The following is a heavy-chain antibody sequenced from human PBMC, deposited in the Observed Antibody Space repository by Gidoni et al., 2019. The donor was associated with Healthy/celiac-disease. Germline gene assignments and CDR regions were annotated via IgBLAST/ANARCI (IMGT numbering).Heavy chain of an antibody. CDR2: ISGSGGST. J-gene: IGHJ4*02. CDR3: AKDPWGGSSGDY. D-gene: IGHD1-26*01. Sequence: EVQLLESGGGLVQPGGSLRLSCAASGFTFSSYAMSWVRQAPGKGLAWGSAISGSGGSTYYADSVKGRFTISRDNSKNTLYLQMNSLRAEDTAVYYCAKDPWGGSSGDYWGQGTLVTVSS. CDR1: GFTFSSYA. V-gene: IGHV3-23*01.